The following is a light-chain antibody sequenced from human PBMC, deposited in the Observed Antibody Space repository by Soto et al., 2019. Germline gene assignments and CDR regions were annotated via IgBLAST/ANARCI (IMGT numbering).Light chain of an antibody. V-gene: IGLV2-23*03. CDR3: CSYAGGSNV. Sequence: QSALTQPASVSGSPGQSITISCTGTSSDVGSYKFVSWYQQYPGKAPTLMNYEGSERPSGVSDRFSGSKSGNTASLTISGLQFGDEADYFCCSYAGGSNVFGTGTKLTVL. CDR2: EGS. CDR1: SSDVGSYKF. J-gene: IGLJ1*01.